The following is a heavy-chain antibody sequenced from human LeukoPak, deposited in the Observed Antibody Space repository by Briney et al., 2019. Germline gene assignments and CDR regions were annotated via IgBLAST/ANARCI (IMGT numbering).Heavy chain of an antibody. J-gene: IGHJ4*02. Sequence: SETLSLTCSVHGGSFIDYYWGWIPQPPGKGLDWTGEINHSGSTNYNPSLKSRVTISVDTSKNQFSLKLSSVTVADTAVYYCARGWAPDYWGQGTLVTVSS. CDR1: GGSFIDYY. D-gene: IGHD7-27*01. V-gene: IGHV4-34*01. CDR3: ARGWAPDY. CDR2: INHSGST.